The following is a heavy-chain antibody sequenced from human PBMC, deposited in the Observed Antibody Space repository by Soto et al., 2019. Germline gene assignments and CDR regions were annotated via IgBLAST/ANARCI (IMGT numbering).Heavy chain of an antibody. V-gene: IGHV4-34*01. CDR1: GGSLSFYY. J-gene: IGHJ4*02. CDR2: VNHSGST. CDR3: ATRFFDRSGYYLFDFDS. Sequence: QVQLHQWGAGLLKPSETLSLTCEVSGGSLSFYYWNWIRQSPGKELEWIGEVNHSGSTSYNSSLKSRVTISVDTSKSQFSLKLSSVTAADTAVYYCATRFFDRSGYYLFDFDSWGQGTLVTVSS. D-gene: IGHD3-22*01.